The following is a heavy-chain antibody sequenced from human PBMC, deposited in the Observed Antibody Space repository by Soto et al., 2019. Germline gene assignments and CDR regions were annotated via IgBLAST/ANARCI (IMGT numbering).Heavy chain of an antibody. CDR1: GFTFSSYS. Sequence: GGSLRLSCAASGFTFSSYSMNWVRQAPGKGLEWVSYISSSSSTIYYADSVKGRFTISRDNAKNSLYLQMNSLRDEDTAVYYCARDALQLVLDYYYGMDVWGQGTTVTVSS. V-gene: IGHV3-48*02. J-gene: IGHJ6*02. CDR2: ISSSSSTI. CDR3: ARDALQLVLDYYYGMDV. D-gene: IGHD6-6*01.